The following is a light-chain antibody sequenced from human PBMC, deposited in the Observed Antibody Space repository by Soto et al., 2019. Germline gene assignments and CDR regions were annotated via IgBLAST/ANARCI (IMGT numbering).Light chain of an antibody. Sequence: DIVMTQSPATLSVSPGERVTLSCRASQDIRSSLAWYQQKPGQAPRLLIYGASTRATGIPARFSGSGSGTEFTLTISSLQSEDFAVYYCQQYNDWPRRLTFGGGTKVDI. CDR2: GAS. J-gene: IGKJ4*01. V-gene: IGKV3-15*01. CDR1: QDIRSS. CDR3: QQYNDWPRRLT.